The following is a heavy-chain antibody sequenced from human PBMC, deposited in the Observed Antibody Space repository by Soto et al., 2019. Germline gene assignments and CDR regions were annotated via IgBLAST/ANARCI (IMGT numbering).Heavy chain of an antibody. CDR3: ARARFCNSTSCYHYFDF. V-gene: IGHV4-59*01. J-gene: IGHJ4*02. D-gene: IGHD2-2*01. CDR2: IYNNGRT. Sequence: TLSLTCTVSGGSISSSSWSWIRQPPGRGLEWIGYIYNNGRTDYNPSLKSRVTISVDTSKNHFSLKLSSVTPADPAVYYCARARFCNSTSCYHYFDFWGQGTLVTGSS. CDR1: GGSISSSS.